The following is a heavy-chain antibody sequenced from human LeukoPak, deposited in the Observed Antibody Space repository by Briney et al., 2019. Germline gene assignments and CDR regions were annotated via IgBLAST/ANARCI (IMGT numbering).Heavy chain of an antibody. CDR3: ARGGKTENYYDSSGYYDWFDP. J-gene: IGHJ5*02. CDR1: GFTFSSYA. Sequence: GGSLRLSCAASGFTFSSYAMHWVRQAPGKGLEWVAVISYDGSNKYYADSVKGRFTISRDNSKNTLYLQMNSLRAEDTAVYYCARGGKTENYYDSSGYYDWFDPWGQGTLVTVSS. V-gene: IGHV3-30-3*01. CDR2: ISYDGSNK. D-gene: IGHD3-22*01.